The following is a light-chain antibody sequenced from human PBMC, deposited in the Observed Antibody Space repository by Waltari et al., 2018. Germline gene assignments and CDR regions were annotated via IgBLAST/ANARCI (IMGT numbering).Light chain of an antibody. Sequence: DIQMTQSPSSLSASVGDRVTITCLASQNILTYLNWYQQKPGKAPKLLIHSASTLQGGVPSRFSGRGSGTDFTLTINILQPEDFATYYCQQSYNTPRTFGQGTKVEIK. CDR3: QQSYNTPRT. J-gene: IGKJ1*01. CDR2: SAS. CDR1: QNILTY. V-gene: IGKV1-39*01.